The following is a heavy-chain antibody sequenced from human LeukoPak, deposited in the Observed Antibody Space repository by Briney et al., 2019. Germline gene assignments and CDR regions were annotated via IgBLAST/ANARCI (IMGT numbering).Heavy chain of an antibody. Sequence: QTGGSLRLSCAASGLTVSRNYMSWVRQAPGKGLEWVSVIYSGGSTYYTDSVKGRFTISRDSSKNTLYLQMNSLRAEDTAVYYCVSNKDYIGNSMIFAGYWGQGTLVTVSS. D-gene: IGHD4-23*01. CDR3: VSNKDYIGNSMIFAGY. V-gene: IGHV3-53*01. J-gene: IGHJ4*02. CDR2: IYSGGST. CDR1: GLTVSRNY.